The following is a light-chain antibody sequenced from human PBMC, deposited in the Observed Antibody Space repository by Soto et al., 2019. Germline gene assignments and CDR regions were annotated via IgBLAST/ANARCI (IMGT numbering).Light chain of an antibody. Sequence: ETVLTQSPATLSVSPGERVTLSCRASETVSTNLAWYQQRPGQAPRLLIYDVSTGATGIPDRFSGSGSGTDFTLTISRLEPEDFAVYYCQKYGSSPPWTFGQGTKVDIK. V-gene: IGKV3-20*01. CDR3: QKYGSSPPWT. CDR1: ETVSTN. J-gene: IGKJ1*01. CDR2: DVS.